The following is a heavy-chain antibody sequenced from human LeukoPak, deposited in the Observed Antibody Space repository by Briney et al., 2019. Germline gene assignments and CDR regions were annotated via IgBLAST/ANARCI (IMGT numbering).Heavy chain of an antibody. D-gene: IGHD5-12*01. CDR2: IIPIFGTA. V-gene: IGHV1-69*13. J-gene: IGHJ6*03. Sequence: ASVKVSCKASGGTFSSYAISWVRQAPGQGLEWMGGIIPIFGTANYAQKFQGRVTITADESTSTAYMELSSLRSEDTAVYYCAGSPPAGIVATIAHYYYYMDVWGKGTTVTISS. CDR3: AGSPPAGIVATIAHYYYYMDV. CDR1: GGTFSSYA.